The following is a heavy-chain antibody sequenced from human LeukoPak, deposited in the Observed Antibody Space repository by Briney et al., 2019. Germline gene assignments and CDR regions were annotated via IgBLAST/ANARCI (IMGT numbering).Heavy chain of an antibody. CDR3: SKKGQNGDYGKPD. J-gene: IGHJ4*02. D-gene: IGHD4-17*01. Sequence: GGSLRLSCAASGFTFSTYVMYWVRQAPGKGLECVASISRNSGASTYYAASVKGRFTITRDNSRSTLYLQMNSLRADDTAVYYCSKKGQNGDYGKPDWGQGTLVTVSS. V-gene: IGHV3-23*01. CDR1: GFTFSTYV. CDR2: ISRNSGAST.